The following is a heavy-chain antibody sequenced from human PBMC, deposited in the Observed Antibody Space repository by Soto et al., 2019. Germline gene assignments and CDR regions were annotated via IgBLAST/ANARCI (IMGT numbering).Heavy chain of an antibody. J-gene: IGHJ6*02. CDR1: GFTFSSHA. CDR3: AKATGRLDYYYYGMDV. D-gene: IGHD3-9*01. Sequence: GVSLRLSFASSGFTFSSHAMSWVRQAPGEGLEWVSAISGSGGSTYYADSVKGRFTISRDNSKNTLYLQMNSLRAEDTAVYYCAKATGRLDYYYYGMDVWGQGNTVTGSS. V-gene: IGHV3-23*01. CDR2: ISGSGGST.